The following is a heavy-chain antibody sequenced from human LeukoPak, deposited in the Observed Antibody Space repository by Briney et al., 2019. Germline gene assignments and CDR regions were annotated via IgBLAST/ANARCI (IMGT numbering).Heavy chain of an antibody. J-gene: IGHJ6*04. CDR2: ISAYNGNT. D-gene: IGHD2-15*01. CDR3: ARDFRPDIVVVVAARGYYYYGMDV. V-gene: IGHV1-18*04. Sequence: ASVKVSCKASGYTFTSYGISWVRQAPGQGLEWMGWISAYNGNTNYAQKLQGRVTMTTDTSTSPAYMELRSLRSDDTAVYYCARDFRPDIVVVVAARGYYYYGMDVWGKGATVTVSS. CDR1: GYTFTSYG.